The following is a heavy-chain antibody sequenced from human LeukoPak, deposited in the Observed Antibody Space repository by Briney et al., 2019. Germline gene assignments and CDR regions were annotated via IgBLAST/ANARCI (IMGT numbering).Heavy chain of an antibody. CDR2: ISAYNGNT. CDR1: GYTFTSYD. Sequence: ASVKVSCKASGYTFTSYDISWVRQAPGQGLEWMGWISAYNGNTNYAQKLQGRVTMTTDTSTSTAYMELRSLRSDDTAVYYCAREGTLGGRPADYEYYYYYGMDVWGQGTTVTVSS. V-gene: IGHV1-18*01. D-gene: IGHD4/OR15-4a*01. CDR3: AREGTLGGRPADYEYYYYYGMDV. J-gene: IGHJ6*02.